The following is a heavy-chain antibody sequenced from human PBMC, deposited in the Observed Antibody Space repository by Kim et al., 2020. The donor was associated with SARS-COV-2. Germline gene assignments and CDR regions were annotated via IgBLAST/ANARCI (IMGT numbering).Heavy chain of an antibody. Sequence: GGSLRLSCAASGFTFSSYSMNWVRQAPGKGLEWVSSISSSSSYIYYADSVKGRFTISRDNAKNSLYLQMNSLRAEDTAVYYCARDIVEEYQLPFDYWGQGTLVTVSS. CDR3: ARDIVEEYQLPFDY. J-gene: IGHJ4*02. V-gene: IGHV3-21*01. D-gene: IGHD2-2*01. CDR1: GFTFSSYS. CDR2: ISSSSSYI.